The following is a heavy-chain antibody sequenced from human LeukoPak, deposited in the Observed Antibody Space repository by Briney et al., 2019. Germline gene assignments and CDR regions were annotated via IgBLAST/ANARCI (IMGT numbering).Heavy chain of an antibody. Sequence: GGSLRLSCVASGLTFSSYSMNWVRQAPGKGLEWISYISSSSSTIYYADSVKGRFTISRDNAKNSLYLQMNSLRAEDTAVYYCASGTGHDFWSGYLSWFDPWGQGTLVTVSS. J-gene: IGHJ5*02. D-gene: IGHD3-3*01. CDR3: ASGTGHDFWSGYLSWFDP. CDR1: GLTFSSYS. V-gene: IGHV3-48*04. CDR2: ISSSSSTI.